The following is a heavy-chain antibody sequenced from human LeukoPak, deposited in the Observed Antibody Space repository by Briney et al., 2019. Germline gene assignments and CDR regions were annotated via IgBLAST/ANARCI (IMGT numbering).Heavy chain of an antibody. J-gene: IGHJ6*03. D-gene: IGHD2-21*02. CDR3: ARWGEGGGDPDYYYYYMDV. Sequence: ASVKVSCKASGYTFTSYDINGVRQATGQGLEWMGWMNPNSGNTGYAQKFQGRVTMTRNTSISTDYMELSSLRSEDTAVYYCARWGEGGGDPDYYYYYMDVWGKGTTVTVSS. CDR1: GYTFTSYD. CDR2: MNPNSGNT. V-gene: IGHV1-8*01.